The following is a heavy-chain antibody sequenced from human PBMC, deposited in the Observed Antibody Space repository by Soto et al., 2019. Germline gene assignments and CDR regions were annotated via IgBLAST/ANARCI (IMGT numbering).Heavy chain of an antibody. CDR1: GFTFSDHY. J-gene: IGHJ4*01. CDR2: SRNKANSYTT. D-gene: IGHD6-19*01. V-gene: IGHV3-72*01. Sequence: EVQLVESGGGLVQPGGSLRLSCAASGFTFSDHYIDWVRQAPGKGLQWVGRSRNKANSYTTEYAASVKGRFTISRDDSKNSLYLQMNSLKTEDTAVYYCARSTYSSGSGWYVDYWGHGTLVTVSS. CDR3: ARSTYSSGSGWYVDY.